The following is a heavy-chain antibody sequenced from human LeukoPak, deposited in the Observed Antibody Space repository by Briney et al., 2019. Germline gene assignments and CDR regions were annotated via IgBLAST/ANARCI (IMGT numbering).Heavy chain of an antibody. Sequence: GGSLRLSCAASGFTFSSYEMNWVRQAPGKGLEWVSYISSSGSTIYYADSVKGRFTISRDNAKNSLYLQMNSLRAEDTAVYYCAREDPVGGSCFYWGQGTLVTVSS. D-gene: IGHD2-15*01. CDR1: GFTFSSYE. V-gene: IGHV3-48*03. J-gene: IGHJ4*02. CDR2: ISSSGSTI. CDR3: AREDPVGGSCFY.